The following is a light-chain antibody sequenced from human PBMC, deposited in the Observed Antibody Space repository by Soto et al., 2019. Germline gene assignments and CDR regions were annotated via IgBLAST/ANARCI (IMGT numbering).Light chain of an antibody. CDR2: AAS. V-gene: IGKV1-9*01. CDR3: QQLNSYPWT. CDR1: QGMTSY. J-gene: IGKJ1*01. Sequence: DIQLTQSPSFLYASVGDRVTITCRASQGMTSYLAWYQQKPGKAPKLLIYAASALQRGVPSRFSGSGSGTEFTLTISSLQPEDFASYYCQQLNSYPWTFGQGTKVEIK.